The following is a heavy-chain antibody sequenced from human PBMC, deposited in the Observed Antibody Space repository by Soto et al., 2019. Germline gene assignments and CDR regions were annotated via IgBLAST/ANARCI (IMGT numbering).Heavy chain of an antibody. CDR2: IYTSGST. V-gene: IGHV4-4*07. CDR1: GGSISSYY. J-gene: IGHJ6*02. CDR3: ARELEYCGGDCRDYYYGMDV. Sequence: SETLSLTCTVSGGSISSYYWSWIRQPAGKGLEWIGRIYTSGSTNYNPSLKSRVTMSVDTSKNQFSLKLSSVTAADTAVYYCARELEYCGGDCRDYYYGMDVWGQGTTVTVSS. D-gene: IGHD2-21*02.